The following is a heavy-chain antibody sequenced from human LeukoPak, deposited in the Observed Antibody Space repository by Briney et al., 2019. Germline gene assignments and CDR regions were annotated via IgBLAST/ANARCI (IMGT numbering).Heavy chain of an antibody. D-gene: IGHD6-19*01. CDR3: VRDHGSGWYEGFDP. CDR1: GFTFSSYS. CDR2: ISSSSSYT. Sequence: GGSLRLSCAASGFTFSSYSMNWVRQAPGKGLEWVSSISSSSSYTYYADSVKGRFTISRDNAKNSLYLQMNSLRAEDTAVYYCVRDHGSGWYEGFDPWGQGTLVTVSS. J-gene: IGHJ5*02. V-gene: IGHV3-21*01.